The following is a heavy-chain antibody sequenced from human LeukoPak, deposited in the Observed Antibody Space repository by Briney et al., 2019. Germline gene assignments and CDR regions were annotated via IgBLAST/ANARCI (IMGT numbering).Heavy chain of an antibody. CDR2: IWYDGSNK. J-gene: IGHJ4*02. CDR1: GFTFSSYG. Sequence: PGRSLRLSCAASGFTFSSYGMHWVRQAPGKGLEWVAVIWYDGSNKYYADSVKGRFTISRDNSKNTLYLQMNSLRAEHTAVYYCARAGPSRRDSDFWSGYYIGYYFDYWGQGTLVTVSS. V-gene: IGHV3-33*01. CDR3: ARAGPSRRDSDFWSGYYIGYYFDY. D-gene: IGHD3-3*01.